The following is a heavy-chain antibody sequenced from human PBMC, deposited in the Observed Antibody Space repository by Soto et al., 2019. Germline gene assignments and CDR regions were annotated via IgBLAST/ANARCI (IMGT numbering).Heavy chain of an antibody. Sequence: PGGSLRLSCAASGFTFSSYAMHWVRQAPGKGLEWVAVISYDGSNKYYADSVKGRFTISRDNSKNTLYLQMNSLRAEDTAVYYCARDPLRRIRGYSYGWSDYWGQGTLVTVSS. D-gene: IGHD5-18*01. CDR3: ARDPLRRIRGYSYGWSDY. CDR2: ISYDGSNK. V-gene: IGHV3-30-3*01. CDR1: GFTFSSYA. J-gene: IGHJ4*02.